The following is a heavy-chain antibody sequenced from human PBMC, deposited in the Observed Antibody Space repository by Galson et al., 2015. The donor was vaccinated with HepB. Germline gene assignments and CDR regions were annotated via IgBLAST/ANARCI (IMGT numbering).Heavy chain of an antibody. J-gene: IGHJ4*02. CDR3: AREGIFGAAKAFDY. V-gene: IGHV3-30-3*01. CDR1: GFTLSGNI. D-gene: IGHD3-3*01. CDR2: ISYDGSNT. Sequence: SLRLSCAASGFTLSGNIMHWVRQAPGKGLEWVAVISYDGSNTFSADSVKGRFTISRDNSKNTLFLQMNSLRAEDTALYYCAREGIFGAAKAFDYWGQGILVTVSS.